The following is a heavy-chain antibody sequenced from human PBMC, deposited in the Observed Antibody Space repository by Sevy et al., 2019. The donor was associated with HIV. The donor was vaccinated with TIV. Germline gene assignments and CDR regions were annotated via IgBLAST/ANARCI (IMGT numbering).Heavy chain of an antibody. CDR2: INWNGGST. CDR3: ATSYSSNLRRFDY. Sequence: GGSLRLSCAASGFTFDANGMSWVRQAPGKGLEWVSGINWNGGSTGYANSVKGRFTISRDNAKNSLYLQMNNLRAEDTALYHCATSYSSNLRRFDYWGQGTLVTVSS. CDR1: GFTFDANG. V-gene: IGHV3-20*01. D-gene: IGHD6-13*01. J-gene: IGHJ4*02.